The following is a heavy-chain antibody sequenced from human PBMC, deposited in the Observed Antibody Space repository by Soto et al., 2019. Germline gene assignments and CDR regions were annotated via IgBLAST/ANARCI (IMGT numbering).Heavy chain of an antibody. J-gene: IGHJ4*02. V-gene: IGHV3-30-3*01. CDR1: GFTFSSYA. Sequence: QVQLVESGGGVVQPGRSLRLSCAASGFTFSSYAMHWVRQAPGKGLEWVAVISYDGSNKYYADSVKGRFTISRDNSKNTLYLQMNSLRGEDTSVYYCARSLTSGSTAVFDYWGQGTLVTVSS. D-gene: IGHD3-22*01. CDR2: ISYDGSNK. CDR3: ARSLTSGSTAVFDY.